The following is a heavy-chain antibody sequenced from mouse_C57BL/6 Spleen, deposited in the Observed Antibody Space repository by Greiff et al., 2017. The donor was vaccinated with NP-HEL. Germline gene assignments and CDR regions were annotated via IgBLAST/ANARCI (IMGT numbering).Heavy chain of an antibody. D-gene: IGHD3-2*02. J-gene: IGHJ3*01. CDR1: GFTFSNYW. V-gene: IGHV6-3*01. CDR3: TEDSSGYEFAY. CDR2: IRLKSDNYAT. Sequence: EVLLVESGGGLVQPGGSMKLSCVASGFTFSNYWMNWVRQSPEKGLEWVAQIRLKSDNYATHYAESVKGRFTISRDDSKSSVYLQMNNLRAEDTGIYCCTEDSSGYEFAYWGQGTLVTVSA.